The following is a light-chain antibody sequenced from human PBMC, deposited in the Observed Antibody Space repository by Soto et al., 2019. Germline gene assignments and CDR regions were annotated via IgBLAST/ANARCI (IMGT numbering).Light chain of an antibody. CDR2: DAS. J-gene: IGKJ4*01. CDR1: QSVSSY. Sequence: ESVLTQSPATLSLSPGERATLSCRASQSVSSYLAWYQQKPGQAPRLLIYDASNRATGIPARFSGSGSGTDFTLTISSLESEDFAVYYCQQRSNWPLITFGGGTKVDIK. V-gene: IGKV3-11*01. CDR3: QQRSNWPLIT.